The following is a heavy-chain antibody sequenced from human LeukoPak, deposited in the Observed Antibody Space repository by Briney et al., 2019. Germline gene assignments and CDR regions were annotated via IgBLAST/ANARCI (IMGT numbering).Heavy chain of an antibody. CDR1: GGSFSGYY. V-gene: IGHV4-34*01. D-gene: IGHD2-8*02. CDR3: ARGNEIVLVVYAIWWFDP. CDR2: INHSGST. Sequence: SETLSLTCAVYGGSFSGYYCSWIRQPPGKGLEWIGEINHSGSTNYNPSLKSRVTISVDTSKNQFSLKLSSVTAADTAVYYCARGNEIVLVVYAIWWFDPWGQGTMVTVSS. J-gene: IGHJ5*02.